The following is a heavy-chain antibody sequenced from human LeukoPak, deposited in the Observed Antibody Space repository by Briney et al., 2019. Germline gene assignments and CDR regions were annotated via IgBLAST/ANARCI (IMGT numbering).Heavy chain of an antibody. Sequence: SETLSLTCTVSGGSISSYYWSWIRQPAGKGLEWIGRIYTSGSTNYNPSLKSRVTISVDTSKNQFSLKLSSVTAADTAVYYCARVASSHWYFNRAKYYFDYWGQGTLVTVSS. D-gene: IGHD6-13*01. CDR1: GGSISSYY. CDR3: ARVASSHWYFNRAKYYFDY. CDR2: IYTSGST. J-gene: IGHJ4*02. V-gene: IGHV4-4*07.